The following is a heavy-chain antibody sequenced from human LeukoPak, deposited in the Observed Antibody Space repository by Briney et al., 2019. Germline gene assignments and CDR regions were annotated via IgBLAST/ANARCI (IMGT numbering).Heavy chain of an antibody. CDR1: GYNLNTYH. J-gene: IGHJ4*02. CDR2: ITSTGTTT. D-gene: IGHD3-16*01. V-gene: IGHV1-46*02. Sequence: ASVRVSCKASGYNLNTYHMHWVRQAPGQRLEWMGIITSTGTTTICAQKFQGRVTMTRDTSTSTVYMDLSSLRSDDTAVYYCATEYVRTHYFDWWGQGTLVTVSS. CDR3: ATEYVRTHYFDW.